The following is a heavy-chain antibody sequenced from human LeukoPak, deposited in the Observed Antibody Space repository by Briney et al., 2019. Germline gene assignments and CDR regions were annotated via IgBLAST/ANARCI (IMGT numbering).Heavy chain of an antibody. CDR3: ALAAAASSFDY. CDR1: GFNFSSYG. V-gene: IGHV3-30*03. CDR2: ISSDGINK. D-gene: IGHD6-13*01. J-gene: IGHJ4*02. Sequence: GGSLRLSCAASGFNFSSYGMHWVRQAPGKGLEWVAVISSDGINKYYVDSVKGRFTISRDNSKNTLYLQMNSLRAEDTAVYYCALAAAASSFDYWGQGTLVTVSS.